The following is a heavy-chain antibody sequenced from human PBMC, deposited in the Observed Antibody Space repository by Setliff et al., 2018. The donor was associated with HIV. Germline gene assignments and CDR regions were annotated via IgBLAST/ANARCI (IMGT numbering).Heavy chain of an antibody. CDR3: ARVGAYCGGDGYGWPADAFDI. D-gene: IGHD2-21*02. CDR2: ISAYNGNT. V-gene: IGHV1-18*01. Sequence: ASVKVSCKASGYTFTNYAISWVRQAPGQGLEWMGWISAYNGNTNYARKFQDRVTMTTDTSTYTVYMELSSLRSEDTAVYYCARVGAYCGGDGYGWPADAFDIWGQGTMVTVS. J-gene: IGHJ3*02. CDR1: GYTFTNYA.